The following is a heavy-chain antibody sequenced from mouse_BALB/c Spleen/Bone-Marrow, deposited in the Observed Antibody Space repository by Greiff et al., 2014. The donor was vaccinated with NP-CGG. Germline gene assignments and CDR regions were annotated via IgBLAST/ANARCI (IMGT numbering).Heavy chain of an antibody. D-gene: IGHD1-1*01. V-gene: IGHV1S41*01. J-gene: IGHJ2*01. CDR1: GYTFTSYW. CDR3: ARFPFYYGSSFYYFDH. Sequence: DLVKPGASVKLSCKASGYTFTSYWINWIKQRPGQGLEWIGRIAPGSGSTYYNEMFKGKATLTVDTSFSTAYIQLSSLSSEDSAVYFCARFPFYYGSSFYYFDHWGQGTTLTVSS. CDR2: IAPGSGST.